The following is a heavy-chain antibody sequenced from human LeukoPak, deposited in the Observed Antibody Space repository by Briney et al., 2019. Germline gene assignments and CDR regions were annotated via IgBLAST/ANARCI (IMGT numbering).Heavy chain of an antibody. CDR1: GFTFSSYA. D-gene: IGHD1-7*01. V-gene: IGHV3-23*01. CDR2: ISGSGGST. J-gene: IGHJ5*02. Sequence: GGSLRLSCAASGFTFSSYAMSWVRQAPGKGLEWVSTISGSGGSTYYADSVEGRFTISRDNSKNTLYLQMNSLRAEDTAVYYCACGPYNWNYRWFDPWGQGTLVTVSS. CDR3: ACGPYNWNYRWFDP.